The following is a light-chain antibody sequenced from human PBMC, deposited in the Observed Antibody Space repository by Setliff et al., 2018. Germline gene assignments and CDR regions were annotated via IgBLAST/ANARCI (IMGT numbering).Light chain of an antibody. V-gene: IGLV2-14*03. J-gene: IGLJ1*01. CDR1: SSDIGGDNY. CDR3: SSYTRSSTYV. Sequence: LTQPASISGSLGQSITISCTGTSSDIGGDNYVSWYQQLPGKAPQLIIYDASSRPSGVSHRFSGSKSGYTASLTISGLQAGDEADYYCSSYTRSSTYVFGGGTKVTVL. CDR2: DAS.